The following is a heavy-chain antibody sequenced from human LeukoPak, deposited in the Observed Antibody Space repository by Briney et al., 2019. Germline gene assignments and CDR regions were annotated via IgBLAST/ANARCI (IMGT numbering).Heavy chain of an antibody. CDR3: AKDSETRYNWFDP. J-gene: IGHJ5*02. CDR2: ISSSSSYI. V-gene: IGHV3-21*01. D-gene: IGHD3-10*01. CDR1: GFTFSSYS. Sequence: GSLRLSCAASGFTFSSYSMNWVRQAPGKGLEWVSSISSSSSYIYYADSVKGRFTISRDNAKNSLYLQMNSLRAEDTAVYYCAKDSETRYNWFDPWGQGTLVTVSS.